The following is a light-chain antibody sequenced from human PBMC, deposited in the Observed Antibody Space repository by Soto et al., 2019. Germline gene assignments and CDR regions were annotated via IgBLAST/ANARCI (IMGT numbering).Light chain of an antibody. CDR3: QQASSFPRT. V-gene: IGKV1-39*01. J-gene: IGKJ1*01. CDR2: AAS. Sequence: DIQMTQSPSSLSASVGDRVTITCRASQSISSYLNWYQQKPGKAPKLLIYAASSLQSGVPSRFSGSGSGTDFTLTISSLQPEDFATYYCQQASSFPRTFGQGTKVE. CDR1: QSISSY.